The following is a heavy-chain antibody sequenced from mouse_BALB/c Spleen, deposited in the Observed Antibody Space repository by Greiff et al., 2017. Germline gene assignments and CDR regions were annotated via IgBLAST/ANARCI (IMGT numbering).Heavy chain of an antibody. D-gene: IGHD2-4*01. CDR1: GYAFSSYW. V-gene: IGHV1-80*01. J-gene: IGHJ4*01. Sequence: QVQLKESGAELVRPGSSVKISCKASGYAFSSYWMNWVKQRPGQGLEWIGQIYPGDGDTNYNGKFKGKATLTADKSSSTAYMQLSSLTSEDSAVYFCARKKDYDDAMDYWGQGTSVTVSS. CDR3: ARKKDYDDAMDY. CDR2: IYPGDGDT.